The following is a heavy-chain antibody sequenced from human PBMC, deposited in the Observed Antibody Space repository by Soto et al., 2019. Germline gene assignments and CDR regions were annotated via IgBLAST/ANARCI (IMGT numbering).Heavy chain of an antibody. J-gene: IGHJ6*02. D-gene: IGHD3-22*01. CDR3: TRCGIRYHSIGSYLGIDGMDV. Sequence: QVQLVQSGAEVKKPESSVRVSCKASGGTFNSYAITWVRQAPGQGLEWMGGTIPMFGTTNYEEKFRGRVTITADESTNTAYMELGSLRSEDTAVYYCTRCGIRYHSIGSYLGIDGMDVWGQGTTVIVSS. CDR1: GGTFNSYA. CDR2: TIPMFGTT. V-gene: IGHV1-69*12.